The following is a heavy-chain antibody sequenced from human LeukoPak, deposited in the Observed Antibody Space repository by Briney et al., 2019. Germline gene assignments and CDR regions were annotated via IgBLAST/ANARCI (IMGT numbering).Heavy chain of an antibody. D-gene: IGHD3-10*02. V-gene: IGHV3-23*01. J-gene: IGHJ6*04. CDR3: AELGITMIGGV. CDR2: ISGSGGST. Sequence: GGSLRLSCAASGFTFSSYGMSWVRQTPGKGLEWVSAISGSGGSTYYADSVKGRFTISRDNSKNSLYLQMNSLRAEDTAVYYCAELGITMIGGVWGKGTTVTISS. CDR1: GFTFSSYG.